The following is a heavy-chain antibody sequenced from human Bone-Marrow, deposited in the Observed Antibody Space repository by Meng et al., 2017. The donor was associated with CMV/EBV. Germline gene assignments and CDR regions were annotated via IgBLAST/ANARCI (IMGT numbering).Heavy chain of an antibody. D-gene: IGHD2-2*01. J-gene: IGHJ5*02. V-gene: IGHV4-39*07. Sequence: GSLRLSCTVSGGSISNSTYYWDWIRQPPGKGLEWIGGIYHSGNTYYNPSLKSRVTISVDTSKNKFSLRLRSVTAADTAVYLCVRSRSWFDPWGQGTLVTVSS. CDR1: GGSISNSTYY. CDR2: IYHSGNT. CDR3: VRSRSWFDP.